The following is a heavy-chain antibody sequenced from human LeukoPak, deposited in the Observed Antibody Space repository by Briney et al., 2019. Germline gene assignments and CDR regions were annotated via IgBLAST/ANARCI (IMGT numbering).Heavy chain of an antibody. CDR3: ARGPGGQLAPPAFAFDI. J-gene: IGHJ3*02. Sequence: PGGSLRLSCAASGFTFSSYAMHWVRQAPGKGLEWVAVISYDGSNKYYADSVKGRFTISRDNSKNTLYLQMNSLRAEDTAVYYCARGPGGQLAPPAFAFDIWGQGTMVTVSS. CDR2: ISYDGSNK. CDR1: GFTFSSYA. D-gene: IGHD6-6*01. V-gene: IGHV3-30-3*01.